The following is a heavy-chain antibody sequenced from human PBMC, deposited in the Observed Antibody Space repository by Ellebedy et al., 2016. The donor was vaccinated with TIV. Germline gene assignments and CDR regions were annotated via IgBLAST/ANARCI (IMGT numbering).Heavy chain of an antibody. D-gene: IGHD6-19*01. Sequence: MPSETLSLTCTVSGGSVSSGSYYWSWIRQPPGKGLEWIGYIYYSGSTNYNPSLKSRVTISVDTSKNQFSLKLSSVTAADTAVYYCARDRVGIAVAGLNWFDPWGQGTLVTVSS. V-gene: IGHV4-61*01. CDR1: GGSVSSGSYY. J-gene: IGHJ5*02. CDR3: ARDRVGIAVAGLNWFDP. CDR2: IYYSGST.